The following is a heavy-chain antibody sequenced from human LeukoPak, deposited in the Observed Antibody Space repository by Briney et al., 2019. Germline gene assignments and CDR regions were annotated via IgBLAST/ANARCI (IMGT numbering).Heavy chain of an antibody. J-gene: IGHJ4*02. CDR2: INTNTGNP. Sequence: ASVKVSCKASGYTFTSYAMNWVQQAPGQGLEWMGWINTNTGNPTYAQGFTGRFVFSLDTSVSTAYLQISSLKAEDTAVYYCARDSGFQDYYDSSGFDYWGQGTLVTVSS. CDR1: GYTFTSYA. CDR3: ARDSGFQDYYDSSGFDY. V-gene: IGHV7-4-1*02. D-gene: IGHD3-22*01.